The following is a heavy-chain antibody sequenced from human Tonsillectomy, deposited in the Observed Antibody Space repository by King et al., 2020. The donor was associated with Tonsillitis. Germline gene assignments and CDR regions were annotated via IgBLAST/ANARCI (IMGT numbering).Heavy chain of an antibody. CDR2: IYYTGST. CDR1: GGSISGTDNY. J-gene: IGHJ3*02. V-gene: IGHV4-39*07. D-gene: IGHD1-26*01. Sequence: QLQLQESGPGLVKPSETLSLTCTVSGGSISGTDNYWNWIRQPPGKGLEWIGSIYYTGSTYYKPSLKSRVTISLDTSKNQFSLNLSSVTAADTAVYSCATGARADAFDIWGQGAMIIVSS. CDR3: ATGARADAFDI.